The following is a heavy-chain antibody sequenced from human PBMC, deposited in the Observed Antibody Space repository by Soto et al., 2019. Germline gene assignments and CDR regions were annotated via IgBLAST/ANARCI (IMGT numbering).Heavy chain of an antibody. CDR3: ARDGDCSGGSCYLGYGLDV. V-gene: IGHV4-31*03. J-gene: IGHJ6*02. CDR2: IYYSGDT. Sequence: QVQLQESGPGLVKPSQTLSLTCTVSGGSINSGGYYWSWIRQHPGKGLEWIGKIYYSGDTSYNPSLMSRATMSIDTSKNQFSLKMTSVTAADTAVYYGARDGDCSGGSCYLGYGLDVWGRGTTVTVSS. CDR1: GGSINSGGYY. D-gene: IGHD2-15*01.